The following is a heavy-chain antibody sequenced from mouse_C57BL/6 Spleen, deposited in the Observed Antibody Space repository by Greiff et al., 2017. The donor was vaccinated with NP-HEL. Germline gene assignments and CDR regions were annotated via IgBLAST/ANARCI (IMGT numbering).Heavy chain of an antibody. Sequence: QVQLQQPGAELVKPGASVKMSCKASGYTFTSYLITWVKQRPGQGLEWIGEIDPSDSYTNYNQKVKGKSTLTVDKSSSTAYMQLSSLTSEDSAVYYCARRRRGYHFDYWGQGTTLTVSS. CDR2: IDPSDSYT. CDR1: GYTFTSYL. V-gene: IGHV1-69*01. J-gene: IGHJ2*01. D-gene: IGHD2-2*01. CDR3: ARRRRGYHFDY.